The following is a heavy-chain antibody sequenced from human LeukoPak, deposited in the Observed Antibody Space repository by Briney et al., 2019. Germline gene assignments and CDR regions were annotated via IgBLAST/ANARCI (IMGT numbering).Heavy chain of an antibody. CDR1: GGSISSSGYY. Sequence: SETPSLTCTVSGGSISSSGYYWGWIRQPPGKGLEWIGSFSYTGNTYYNPSLKSRVTISVDTSKNQFSLKLRSVTAADTAVYYCAGLEMASINFDYWGQGTLVTVSS. J-gene: IGHJ4*02. V-gene: IGHV4-39*01. D-gene: IGHD5-24*01. CDR3: AGLEMASINFDY. CDR2: FSYTGNT.